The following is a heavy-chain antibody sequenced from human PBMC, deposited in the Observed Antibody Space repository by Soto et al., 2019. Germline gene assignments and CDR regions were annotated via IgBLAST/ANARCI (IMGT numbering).Heavy chain of an antibody. CDR2: INHSGST. V-gene: IGHV4-34*01. CDR1: GGSFSGYY. J-gene: IGHJ4*02. Sequence: SETLSLTCAVYGGSFSGYYWSWIRQPPGKGLEWIGEINHSGSTNYNPSLKSRNDISVDTSKNQFSLKLSSVTAADTAVYYCARLYPGVSTYYWGQGTLVTVSS. D-gene: IGHD5-12*01. CDR3: ARLYPGVSTYY.